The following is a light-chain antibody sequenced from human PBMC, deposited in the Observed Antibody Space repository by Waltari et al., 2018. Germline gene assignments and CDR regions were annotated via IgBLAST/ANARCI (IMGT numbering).Light chain of an antibody. CDR3: CSYTATCTHWV. CDR1: SNDVGAYNY. CDR2: DVS. J-gene: IGLJ3*02. V-gene: IGLV2-11*01. Sequence: QSALTQPRSVSGSPGQSVTISCTGTSNDVGAYNYVSLHQHHPGKAPKLMFYDVSKRPSGVPDRFSASKAGNTASLPISGLQAEDEADYYCCSYTATCTHWVFGGGTKLTVL.